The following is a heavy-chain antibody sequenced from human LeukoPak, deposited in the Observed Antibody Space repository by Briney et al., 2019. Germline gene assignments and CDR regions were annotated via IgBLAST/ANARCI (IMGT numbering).Heavy chain of an antibody. J-gene: IGHJ6*02. CDR3: AREFRMAPASKDYYYNGMDV. Sequence: PSQTLSLTCAISGDSVSSNSAAWNWIRQSPSRGLEWLGRTYYRSKWYNDYAVSVTGRISINPDTSKNQFSLQLNSVTPEDTAVYYCAREFRMAPASKDYYYNGMDVWGQGTTVTVSS. V-gene: IGHV6-1*01. CDR1: GDSVSSNSAA. CDR2: TYYRSKWYN. D-gene: IGHD6-13*01.